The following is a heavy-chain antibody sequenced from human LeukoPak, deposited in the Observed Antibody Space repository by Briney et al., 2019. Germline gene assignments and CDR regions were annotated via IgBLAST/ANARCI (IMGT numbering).Heavy chain of an antibody. CDR2: INPKSGGT. CDR1: GYTLTDYY. D-gene: IGHD5-24*01. V-gene: IGHV1-2*04. J-gene: IGHJ2*01. CDR3: ARDEMGSVGRYWYFDL. Sequence: ASVKVSCKASGYTLTDYYMHWVRQAPGQGLEWIGWINPKSGGTNYAQNFQGWVTMTRDTSISTAYMELSRLRSDDTAVYYCARDEMGSVGRYWYFDLWGRGTLVTVSS.